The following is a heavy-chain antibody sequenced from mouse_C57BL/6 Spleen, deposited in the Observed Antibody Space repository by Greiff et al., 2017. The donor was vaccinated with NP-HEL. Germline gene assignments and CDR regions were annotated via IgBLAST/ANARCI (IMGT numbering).Heavy chain of an antibody. J-gene: IGHJ2*01. CDR2: IDPEAGET. Sequence: EVQLQQSGAELVKPGASVKLSCTASGFNIKDYYMHWVKQRTEQGLEWIGRIDPEAGETKYAPKFQGKATITTDTSSNPAYLQLSSLTSEDTAVYYCARAGTTVVPHFDYWGQGTTLTVAS. D-gene: IGHD1-1*01. CDR1: GFNIKDYY. CDR3: ARAGTTVVPHFDY. V-gene: IGHV14-2*01.